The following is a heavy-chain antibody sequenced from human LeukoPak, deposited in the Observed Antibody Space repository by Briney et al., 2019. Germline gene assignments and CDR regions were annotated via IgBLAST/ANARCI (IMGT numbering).Heavy chain of an antibody. V-gene: IGHV3-30*18. D-gene: IGHD3-3*01. CDR2: ISSGGSNK. CDR1: GFTFITYG. J-gene: IGHJ6*03. CDR3: AKGSITIFGVVIINYMDV. Sequence: GRSLRLSCAASGFTFITYGMHWVRQAPGKGLEWVAFISSGGSNKYYADSVKGRFTISRDNSKNTVYLQMNSLRAEDTAVYYCAKGSITIFGVVIINYMDVWGKGITVTVSS.